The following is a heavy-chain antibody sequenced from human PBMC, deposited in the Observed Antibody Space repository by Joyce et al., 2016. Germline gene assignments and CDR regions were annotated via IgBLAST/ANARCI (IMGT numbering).Heavy chain of an antibody. CDR2: ISFDGSSG. D-gene: IGHD5-24*01. J-gene: IGHJ4*02. CDR3: ASRRGKGDGQNLDYCDN. V-gene: IGHV3-30*03. Sequence: QVQLVESGGGVVQPGGSLRLSCAASGSTFSNFGMHWVRQAPGKGLGWVAVISFDGSSGNHTYSGKGRVISSRDNAKNTLYLQRNSLTGDDTATYYCASRRGKGDGQNLDYCDNWGQGTLVTVYS. CDR1: GSTFSNFG.